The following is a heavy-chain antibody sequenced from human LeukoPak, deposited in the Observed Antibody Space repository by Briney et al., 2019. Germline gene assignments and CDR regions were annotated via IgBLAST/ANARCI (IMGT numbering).Heavy chain of an antibody. CDR3: ARDRDSSSHYFDY. CDR2: ISSSGSTI. D-gene: IGHD6-13*01. Sequence: GGSLRLSCAASGFTFSDYYMSWIRQAPGKGLEWVSYISSSGSTIYYADSVKGRFTISRDNAKNSLYLQMNSLRAEDTAVYYCARDRDSSSHYFDYWGQGTLVTVSS. V-gene: IGHV3-11*04. CDR1: GFTFSDYY. J-gene: IGHJ4*02.